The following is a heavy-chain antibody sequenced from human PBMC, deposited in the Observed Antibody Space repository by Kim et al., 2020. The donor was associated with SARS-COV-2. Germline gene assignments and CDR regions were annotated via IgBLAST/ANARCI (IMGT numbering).Heavy chain of an antibody. V-gene: IGHV1-45*02. J-gene: IGHJ3*01. CDR2: T. Sequence: TDYAQEFQCRCSMTRDKPLSTAYMELSSLRAEDTAMYYCARENDDSFDVWGQGTMVIVSS. CDR3: ARENDDSFDV.